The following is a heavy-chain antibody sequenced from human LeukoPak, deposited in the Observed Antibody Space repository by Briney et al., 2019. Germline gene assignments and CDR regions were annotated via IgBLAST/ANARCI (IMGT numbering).Heavy chain of an antibody. CDR1: GGSISSSSYY. V-gene: IGHV4-39*01. D-gene: IGHD3-22*01. Sequence: SETLSLTCTVSGGSISSSSYYWGWIRQPPGKGLEWIGSIYYSGSTYYNPSLKSRVTISVDTSKNQFSLKLSSVTAADTAVYYCARTYYYDSSGYYHNWFDPWGQGTLVTVSS. CDR2: IYYSGST. CDR3: ARTYYYDSSGYYHNWFDP. J-gene: IGHJ5*02.